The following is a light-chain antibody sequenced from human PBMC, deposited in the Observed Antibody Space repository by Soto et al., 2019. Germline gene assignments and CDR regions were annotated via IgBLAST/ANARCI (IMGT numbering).Light chain of an antibody. V-gene: IGKV1-33*01. CDR3: QQYDDPFT. CDR2: DAS. CDR1: RDIADS. J-gene: IGKJ4*01. Sequence: DTQMTQSPSSLSASVGDTVTITCQASRDIADSLNWYQQRAGQAPKLLIYDASNLQSGVPARFSGSGTRTSIILTISSLQPEDFATYYCQQYDDPFTFGGGTKVEIK.